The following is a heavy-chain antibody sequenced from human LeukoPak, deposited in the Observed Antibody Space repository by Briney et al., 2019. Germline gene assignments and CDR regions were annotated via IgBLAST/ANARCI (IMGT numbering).Heavy chain of an antibody. V-gene: IGHV4-59*01. J-gene: IGHJ4*02. CDR2: VYSSGIT. D-gene: IGHD1-1*01. CDR1: GGSMNSYY. CDR3: ARTTGERDFDY. Sequence: SETLSLTCTVAGGSMNSYYWSWIRQSPEKGLEWIGYVYSSGITKYVPSLKSRITISINTSKNQFYLNLTSVTATDTAVYYCARTTGERDFDYWGQGTLVAVSS.